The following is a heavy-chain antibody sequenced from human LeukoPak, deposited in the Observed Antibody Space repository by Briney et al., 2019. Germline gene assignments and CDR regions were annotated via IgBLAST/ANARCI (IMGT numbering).Heavy chain of an antibody. CDR1: GFTFSSHS. V-gene: IGHV3-21*01. D-gene: IGHD2-21*02. CDR3: ARDADNCGGDCYPRFDY. CDR2: ISSSSSYI. J-gene: IGHJ4*02. Sequence: PGGSLRLSCAASGFTFSSHSMNWVRQAPGKGLEWVSSISSSSSYIYYADSVKGRSTISRDNAKNSLYLQMNSLRAEDTAVYYCARDADNCGGDCYPRFDYWGQGTLVTVSS.